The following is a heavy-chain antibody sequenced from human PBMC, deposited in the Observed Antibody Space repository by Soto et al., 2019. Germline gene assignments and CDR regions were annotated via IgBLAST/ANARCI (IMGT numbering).Heavy chain of an antibody. Sequence: PGASLKIFCNGSGYSLTRYCLGWVPQMPAKGLEGMGIIYPGDSDTRYSPSYHGEVTISADKYISTAYLQGSSLKASDTAMYYCARHDDGAGSPQFEGPLYDYMDVWGKGTTVTVSS. CDR2: IYPGDSDT. D-gene: IGHD3-10*01. J-gene: IGHJ6*03. CDR3: ARHDDGAGSPQFEGPLYDYMDV. V-gene: IGHV5-51*01. CDR1: GYSLTRYC.